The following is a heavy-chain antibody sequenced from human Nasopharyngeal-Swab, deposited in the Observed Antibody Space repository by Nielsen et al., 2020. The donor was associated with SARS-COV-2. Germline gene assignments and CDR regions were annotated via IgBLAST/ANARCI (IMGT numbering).Heavy chain of an antibody. CDR1: GFTFSSYS. J-gene: IGHJ4*02. V-gene: IGHV3-21*01. CDR2: ISSSSSYI. D-gene: IGHD2-2*01. CDR3: ASLVVPAAGGY. Sequence: ESLKISCAASGFTFSSYSMNWVRQAPGKGLEWVSSISSSSSYIYYADSVKGRFTISRDNAKNSLYLQMNSLRAEDTAVYYCASLVVPAAGGYWGQGTLVTVSS.